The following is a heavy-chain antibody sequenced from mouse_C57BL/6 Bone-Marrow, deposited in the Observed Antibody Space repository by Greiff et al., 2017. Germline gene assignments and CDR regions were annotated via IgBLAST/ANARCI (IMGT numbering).Heavy chain of an antibody. CDR2: IWGDGIT. Sequence: VNVVESGPGLVAPSQSLSITCTVSGFSLTRYGVSWVRQPPGKGLEWLGVIWGDGITNYHSALISRLSISNDNDKSQVFLKLNSLQTDDTATYYCATTLIYDAMDYWGQGTSVTVSS. CDR3: ATTLIYDAMDY. V-gene: IGHV2-3*01. J-gene: IGHJ4*01. CDR1: GFSLTRYG. D-gene: IGHD6-1*01.